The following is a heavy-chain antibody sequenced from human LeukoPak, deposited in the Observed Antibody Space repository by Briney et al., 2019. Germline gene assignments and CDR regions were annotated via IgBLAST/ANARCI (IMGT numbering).Heavy chain of an antibody. CDR1: GFIFGDYN. CDR2: IRSKAYGETA. Sequence: GGSLRLSCAASGFIFGDYNMNWVRQAPGKGLEWVGFIRSKAYGETADYAASVKGRFTISRDDSKAIAYLQMNSLKTEDTAVYHCTRDRGAYNLYDYWGQGTLVTVSS. CDR3: TRDRGAYNLYDY. V-gene: IGHV3-49*04. D-gene: IGHD1-1*01. J-gene: IGHJ4*02.